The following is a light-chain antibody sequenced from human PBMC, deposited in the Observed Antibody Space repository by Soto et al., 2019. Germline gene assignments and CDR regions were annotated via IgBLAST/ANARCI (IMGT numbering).Light chain of an antibody. Sequence: EIMMTQSPGTLSASPGERATLSCRASQSVSSNLAWYQQKPGQAPRLLIYAVSTRATGIPARFSGSGSGTEFTLTISTLKSKDFAVYYCQQYNKCPLTFGQGTKVEIK. V-gene: IGKV3-15*01. J-gene: IGKJ1*01. CDR2: AVS. CDR1: QSVSSN. CDR3: QQYNKCPLT.